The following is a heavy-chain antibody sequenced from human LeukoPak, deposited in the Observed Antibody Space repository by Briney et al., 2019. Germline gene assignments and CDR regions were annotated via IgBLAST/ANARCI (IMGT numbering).Heavy chain of an antibody. V-gene: IGHV3-30*18. CDR1: GFAFSTYY. D-gene: IGHD6-19*01. CDR3: AKSLSSGWSSYYFGD. Sequence: GGSLRLSCAASGFAFSTYYIHWVRQPPGKGLEWVAVISYDGRNMYYGDSVKGRFTISRDNSKNTLYLRMNSLRPEDTAVYYCAKSLSSGWSSYYFGDWGQGTLVTVSS. J-gene: IGHJ4*02. CDR2: ISYDGRNM.